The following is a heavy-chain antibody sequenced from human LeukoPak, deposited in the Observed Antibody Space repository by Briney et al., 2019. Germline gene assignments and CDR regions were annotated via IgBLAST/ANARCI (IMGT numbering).Heavy chain of an antibody. D-gene: IGHD3-3*01. Sequence: GGSLRLSCAASGFTFSSYAMSWVRQAPGKGLEWVSAISGSGGSTYYADSVEGRFTISRDNSKNTLYLQMNSLRAEDTAVYYCAKIMRVLRFLEWLLPINYWGQGTLVTVSS. J-gene: IGHJ4*02. CDR3: AKIMRVLRFLEWLLPINY. CDR1: GFTFSSYA. CDR2: ISGSGGST. V-gene: IGHV3-23*01.